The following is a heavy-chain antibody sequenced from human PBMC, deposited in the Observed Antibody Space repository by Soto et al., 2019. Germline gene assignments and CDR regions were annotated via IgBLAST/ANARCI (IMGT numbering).Heavy chain of an antibody. CDR1: GGPISSSDYY. Sequence: LSLTCTVSGGPISSSDYYWGWIRQPPGKGLEWIGSISYSGSTYYNSSLKSRVTISVDTPKNQFSLKLSSVTAADTAIYYCARGYNYGYGGFDYWGQGAQVTVSS. CDR3: ARGYNYGYGGFDY. D-gene: IGHD5-18*01. J-gene: IGHJ4*02. V-gene: IGHV4-39*01. CDR2: ISYSGST.